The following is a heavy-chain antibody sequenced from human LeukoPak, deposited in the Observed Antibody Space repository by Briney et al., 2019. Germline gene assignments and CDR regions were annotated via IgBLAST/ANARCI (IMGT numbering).Heavy chain of an antibody. Sequence: GGSLRLSCAASGFTFSSYGMHWVRQAPGKGLEWVAFIRYDGSNKYHADSVKGRFTISRDNSKNTLYLQMNGLRAEDTAVYYCAKGNVHDYGDYVLDYWGQGTLVTVSS. D-gene: IGHD4-17*01. CDR1: GFTFSSYG. J-gene: IGHJ4*02. CDR3: AKGNVHDYGDYVLDY. V-gene: IGHV3-30*02. CDR2: IRYDGSNK.